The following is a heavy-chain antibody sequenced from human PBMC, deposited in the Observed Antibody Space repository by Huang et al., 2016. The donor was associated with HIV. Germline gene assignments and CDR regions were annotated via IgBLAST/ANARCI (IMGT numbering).Heavy chain of an antibody. D-gene: IGHD3-22*01. CDR1: GFTFMSYW. V-gene: IGHV3-74*01. J-gene: IGHJ2*01. CDR2: IKRDGSTT. CDR3: ARPPGDGSGFGYFDI. Sequence: EVQLLESGGGLVPPGGSLRLSCAASGFTFMSYWMHWVRRAPGKGLVGVARIKRDGSTTNYADSVKGRVSLSRDNAKNTAYLQMNSLRAEDTAVYYCARPPGDGSGFGYFDIWGRGTLVTVSS.